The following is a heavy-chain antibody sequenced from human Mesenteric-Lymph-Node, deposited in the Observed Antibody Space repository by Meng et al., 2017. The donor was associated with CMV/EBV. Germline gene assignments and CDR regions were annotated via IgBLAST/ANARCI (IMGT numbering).Heavy chain of an antibody. D-gene: IGHD3-9*01. J-gene: IGHJ4*02. CDR2: INHIGST. V-gene: IGHV4-34*01. CDR3: ARGSSYDILTGYFDY. Sequence: HVESHQWGAGLLKPSGTLSVKCAVYGGSFSGYYWNWIRQSPEKGLEWIGEINHIGSTTYNPSFTSRIIISVDTSTNQISLNMSSVTAADTAVYYCARGSSYDILTGYFDYWGQGALVTVSS. CDR1: GGSFSGYY.